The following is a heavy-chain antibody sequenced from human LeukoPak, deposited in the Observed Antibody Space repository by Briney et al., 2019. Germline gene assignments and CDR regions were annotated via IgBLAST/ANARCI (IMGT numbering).Heavy chain of an antibody. J-gene: IGHJ4*02. CDR3: ARDYSAAAAPPDY. CDR1: GYTFTSYY. D-gene: IGHD6-13*01. Sequence: GASVKVSCMASGYTFTSYYMHWVRPAPGQGLEWMGIINPSGGSTSYAQKFQGRVTMTRDTSTSTVYMELSSLRSEDTAVYYCARDYSAAAAPPDYWGQGTLVTVSS. CDR2: INPSGGST. V-gene: IGHV1-46*01.